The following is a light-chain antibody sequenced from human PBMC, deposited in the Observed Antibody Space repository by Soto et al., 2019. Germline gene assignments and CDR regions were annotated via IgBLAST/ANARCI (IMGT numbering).Light chain of an antibody. V-gene: IGKV3-20*01. CDR1: QSVTTR. CDR2: GAS. CDR3: QQYGGYPIT. J-gene: IGKJ5*01. Sequence: ICLTQSPGTLSLSPGERVTLSCGASQSVTTRLAWYQHKHGQAPTLLMSGASNRASGVPVRLSGSGYGTDLTITITRMETEDFELYYCQQYGGYPITFGLGTRLEIK.